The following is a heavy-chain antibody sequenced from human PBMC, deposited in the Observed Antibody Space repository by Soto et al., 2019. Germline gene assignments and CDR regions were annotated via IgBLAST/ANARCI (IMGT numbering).Heavy chain of an antibody. CDR1: GGSISSSSYY. D-gene: IGHD5-12*01. V-gene: IGHV4-39*01. CDR3: ARQTLVATIEDY. J-gene: IGHJ4*02. Sequence: QLQLQESGPGLVKPSETLSLTCTVSGGSISSSSYYWGWIRQPPGKGLEGIGSIYYSGSTYYNPSLKSRVTISVDTYKNQFSLKLSSVTAADTAVYYCARQTLVATIEDYWGQGTLVTVSS. CDR2: IYYSGST.